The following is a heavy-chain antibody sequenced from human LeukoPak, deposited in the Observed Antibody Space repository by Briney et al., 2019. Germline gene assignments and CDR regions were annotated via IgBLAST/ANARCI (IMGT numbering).Heavy chain of an antibody. Sequence: GGSLRLSCAASGFTFSIYEMNWVRQAPGKGLEWVANIKQDGSEKYYVDSVKGRFTISRDNAKNSLYLQMNSLRAEDTAVYYCARDPGVGAGIPYWYFDLWGRGTLVTVSS. J-gene: IGHJ2*01. V-gene: IGHV3-7*04. CDR1: GFTFSIYE. CDR2: IKQDGSEK. D-gene: IGHD1-26*01. CDR3: ARDPGVGAGIPYWYFDL.